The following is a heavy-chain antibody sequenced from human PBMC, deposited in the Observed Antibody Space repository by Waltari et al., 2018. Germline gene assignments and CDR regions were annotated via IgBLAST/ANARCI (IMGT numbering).Heavy chain of an antibody. V-gene: IGHV4-59*01. CDR1: GGSISSYY. J-gene: IGHJ4*02. CDR2: IYYSEST. CDR3: ARSPGSRHYFDY. D-gene: IGHD3-10*01. Sequence: QVQLQESGPGLVKPSETLSLTCSVSGGSISSYYWSWIRQPPGKGLEWIGYIYYSESTNYNPSLKSRVTISVDTKNQFSLNLSSVTAADTAVYYCARSPGSRHYFDYWGQGTLVTVSS.